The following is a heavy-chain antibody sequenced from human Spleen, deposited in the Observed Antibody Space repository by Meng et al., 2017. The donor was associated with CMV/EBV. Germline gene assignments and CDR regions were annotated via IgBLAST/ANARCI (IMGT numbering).Heavy chain of an antibody. CDR1: GFTFSSYS. CDR2: ISSSSSTI. CDR3: AKDIRPLRYFDYYYGMDV. Sequence: GESLKISCAASGFTFSSYSMNWVRQAPGKGLEWVSYISSSSSTIYYADSVKGRFTISRDNSKNSLYLQMNSLRAEDTALYYCAKDIRPLRYFDYYYGMDVWGQGTTVTVSS. D-gene: IGHD3-9*01. J-gene: IGHJ6*02. V-gene: IGHV3-48*04.